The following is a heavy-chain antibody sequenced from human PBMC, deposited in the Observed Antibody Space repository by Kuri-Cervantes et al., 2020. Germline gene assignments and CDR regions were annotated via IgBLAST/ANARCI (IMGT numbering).Heavy chain of an antibody. D-gene: IGHD6-13*01. J-gene: IGHJ4*02. CDR2: ISSSGSTI. CDR3: ARGPEGIAAAGTGNDY. CDR1: GFTFNSHW. V-gene: IGHV3-48*04. Sequence: GESLKISCAIFGFTFNSHWMSWVRQAPGKGLEWVSYISSSGSTIYYADSVKGRFTISRDNAKNSLYLRMNSLRAEDTAVYYCARGPEGIAAAGTGNDYWGQGTLVTVSS.